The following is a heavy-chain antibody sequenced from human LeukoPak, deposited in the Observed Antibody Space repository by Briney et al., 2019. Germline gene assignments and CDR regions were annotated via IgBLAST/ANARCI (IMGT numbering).Heavy chain of an antibody. V-gene: IGHV4-4*02. D-gene: IGHD1-26*01. CDR1: GGSISSSNW. CDR3: ARDQRGGSPWIAY. Sequence: PSGTPSLTCAVSGGSISSSNWWSWVRQPPGKGLEWIGEIFHSGSTSYNPSLKSRVTISLDKSKNQFSLKLSSVTAADTAVYYCARDQRGGSPWIAYWGQGTLVTVSS. J-gene: IGHJ4*02. CDR2: IFHSGST.